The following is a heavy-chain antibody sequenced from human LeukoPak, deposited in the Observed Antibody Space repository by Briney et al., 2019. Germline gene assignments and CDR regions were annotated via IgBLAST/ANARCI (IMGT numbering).Heavy chain of an antibody. V-gene: IGHV4-59*01. Sequence: SETLSLTCSVYGGSFSGYYWTWIRQPPGKGLEWIGQIHYSGRPDYNPSLKSRVTISVDTSKNQLSLKVTSVTGADTAVYYCARFGVDYDMDVWGQGTTVTVSS. J-gene: IGHJ6*02. D-gene: IGHD3-16*01. CDR1: GGSFSGYY. CDR3: ARFGVDYDMDV. CDR2: IHYSGRP.